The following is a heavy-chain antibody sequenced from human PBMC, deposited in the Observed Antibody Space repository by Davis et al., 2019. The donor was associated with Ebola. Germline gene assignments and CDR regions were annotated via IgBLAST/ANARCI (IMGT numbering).Heavy chain of an antibody. Sequence: AASVKVSCKASGYTFTNYDINWVRQATGQGLEWMGWMNPNSGNTGYAQKFQGRITMTRNIPISTAYMELSSLRSEDTAVYYCATGAITMVQGVIFPSFDYWGQGTLVTVSS. CDR3: ATGAITMVQGVIFPSFDY. CDR2: MNPNSGNT. CDR1: GYTFTNYD. J-gene: IGHJ4*02. V-gene: IGHV1-8*01. D-gene: IGHD3-10*01.